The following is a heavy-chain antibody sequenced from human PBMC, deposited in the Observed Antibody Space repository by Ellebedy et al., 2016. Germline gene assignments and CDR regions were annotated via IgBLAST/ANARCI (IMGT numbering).Heavy chain of an antibody. CDR1: GFTFSSHG. V-gene: IGHV3-66*01. Sequence: GGSLRLXXAASGFTFSSHGMNWVRQAPGKGLEWVSVIYSGGSTYYADSVKGRFTISRDNSKNTLYLQINSLRAEDTAVYYCARAPYSGSPCQDYWGQGTLVTVSS. D-gene: IGHD1-26*01. J-gene: IGHJ4*02. CDR3: ARAPYSGSPCQDY. CDR2: IYSGGST.